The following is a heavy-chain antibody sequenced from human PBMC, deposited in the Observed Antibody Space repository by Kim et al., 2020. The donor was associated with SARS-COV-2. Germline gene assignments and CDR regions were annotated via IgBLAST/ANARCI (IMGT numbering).Heavy chain of an antibody. J-gene: IGHJ4*02. D-gene: IGHD2-2*01. Sequence: NYNPSPNSRVTMSVDTSNNQFSLNLTSVTAADTAVYYCAREGGSSSTHLDYWGQGTLVTVSS. CDR3: AREGGSSSTHLDY. V-gene: IGHV4-4*07.